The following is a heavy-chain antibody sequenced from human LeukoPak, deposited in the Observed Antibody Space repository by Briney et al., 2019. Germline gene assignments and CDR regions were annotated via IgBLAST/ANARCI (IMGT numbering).Heavy chain of an antibody. D-gene: IGHD1-7*01. J-gene: IGHJ3*02. CDR2: ISYDGSNK. CDR1: GFTFSSYG. CDR3: ARDSGNYLDAFDI. V-gene: IGHV3-30*03. Sequence: GGSLRLSCAASGFTFSSYGMHWVRQAPGKGLEWVAVISYDGSNKYYADSVKGRFTISRDNSKNTLYLQMNSLRAEDTAVYYCARDSGNYLDAFDIWGQGTMVTVSS.